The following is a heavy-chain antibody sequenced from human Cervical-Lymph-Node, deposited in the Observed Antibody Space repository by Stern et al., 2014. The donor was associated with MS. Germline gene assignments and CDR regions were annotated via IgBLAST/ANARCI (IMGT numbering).Heavy chain of an antibody. CDR2: TNPSGYSA. Sequence: VQLLESGAEVKKPGASVKVSCKASGYTFTRHHIHWVRQAPGQGLEWMGITNPSGYSATYAQKFQGRVTMTTDTSTSTVHMELSSLRSEDTAVYYCARGLEINWFDPWGQGTLVTVSS. D-gene: IGHD3/OR15-3a*01. J-gene: IGHJ5*02. V-gene: IGHV1-46*01. CDR3: ARGLEINWFDP. CDR1: GYTFTRHH.